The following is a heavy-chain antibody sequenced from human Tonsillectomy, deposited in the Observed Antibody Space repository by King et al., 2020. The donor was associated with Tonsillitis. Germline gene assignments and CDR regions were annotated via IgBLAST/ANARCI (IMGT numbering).Heavy chain of an antibody. D-gene: IGHD6-19*01. Sequence: VQLVESGGGLVQPGGSLRLSCAASGFTFSSYEMNWVRQAPGKGLEWVSFISTSGRSIYYVDSVKGRFTISRDNAKNSLYLQMNSLRGEDTAAYYCARVRENSSGWSAPDIWGQGTMVTVSS. CDR3: ARVRENSSGWSAPDI. CDR1: GFTFSSYE. V-gene: IGHV3-48*03. CDR2: ISTSGRSI. J-gene: IGHJ3*02.